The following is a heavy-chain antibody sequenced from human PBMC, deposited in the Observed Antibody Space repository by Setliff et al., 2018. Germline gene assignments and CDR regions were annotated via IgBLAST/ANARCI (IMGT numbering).Heavy chain of an antibody. D-gene: IGHD3-22*01. CDR3: ARNYDSSGYYGASDAFDI. Sequence: PGGSLRLSCAASGFTFRDYYMSWIRQAPGKGLEWLSYISPSGGLVYYADSVKGRFTISRDNSKNTLYLQMNSLRAEDTAVYYCARNYDSSGYYGASDAFDIWGQGTMVTVSS. J-gene: IGHJ3*02. CDR2: ISPSGGLV. CDR1: GFTFRDYY. V-gene: IGHV3-11*04.